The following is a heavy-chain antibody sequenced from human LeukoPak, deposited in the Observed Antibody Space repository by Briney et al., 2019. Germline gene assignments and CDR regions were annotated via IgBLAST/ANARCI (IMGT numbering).Heavy chain of an antibody. V-gene: IGHV4-59*01. CDR3: ARVRLGTDAFDI. Sequence: SETLSLTCTVSGGSISSYYWSWIRQPPGKGLEWIGYIYYSGSTNYNPSLKSRVTISVDTSKNQFSLKLSSVTAADTAVYYCARVRLGTDAFDIWGQGTMVTVSS. D-gene: IGHD1-1*01. CDR1: GGSISSYY. J-gene: IGHJ3*02. CDR2: IYYSGST.